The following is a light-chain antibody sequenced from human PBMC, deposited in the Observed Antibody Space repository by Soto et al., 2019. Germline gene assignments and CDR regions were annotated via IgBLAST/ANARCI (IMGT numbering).Light chain of an antibody. CDR1: SSDVGGYNY. CDR2: DVT. V-gene: IGLV2-14*03. Sequence: QSVLTQPASVSGSPGQSIAISCTGTSSDVGGYNYISWYQQHPGKAPKLMIFDVTNRPSGISDRFSGSKSGNTASLTISGLRAENEADYYCSSYTPSSTYVFGTGTKVTVL. J-gene: IGLJ1*01. CDR3: SSYTPSSTYV.